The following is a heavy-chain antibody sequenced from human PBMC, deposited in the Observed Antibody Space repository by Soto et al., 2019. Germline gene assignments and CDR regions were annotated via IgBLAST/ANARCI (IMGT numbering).Heavy chain of an antibody. Sequence: SETLSLTCAVSGGSISSSNWWSWVRQPPGKGLEWIGEIYHSGSTNYNPSLKSRVTISVDKSKNQFSLKLSSVTAADTAVYYCARDSRALVRGVPYYYYGMDVWGQGTTVTVS. CDR2: IYHSGST. CDR3: ARDSRALVRGVPYYYYGMDV. V-gene: IGHV4-4*02. CDR1: GGSISSSNW. D-gene: IGHD3-10*01. J-gene: IGHJ6*02.